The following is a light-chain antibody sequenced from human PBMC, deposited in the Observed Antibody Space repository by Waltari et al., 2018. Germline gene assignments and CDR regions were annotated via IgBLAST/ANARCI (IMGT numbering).Light chain of an antibody. CDR3: QQGDTSPPT. CDR1: QDISTS. Sequence: EIHMTQSPSSVSASVGDRVSMSCRASQDISTSLAWYRQKSGKAPSLLIYHSSTLQSGVPSRFNGAGTGTDFTLTINNLHPEDFATYFCQQGDTSPPTFGPGTKVELK. V-gene: IGKV1-12*01. J-gene: IGKJ1*01. CDR2: HSS.